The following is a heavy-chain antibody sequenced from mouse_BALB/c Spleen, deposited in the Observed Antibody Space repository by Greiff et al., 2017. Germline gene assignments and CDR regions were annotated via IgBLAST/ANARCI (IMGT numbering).Heavy chain of an antibody. Sequence: EVKLMESGGGLVKPGGSLKLSCAASGFTFSDYYMYWVRQTPEKRLEWVATISDGGSYTYYPDSVKGRFTISRDNAKNNLYLQMSSLKSEDTAMYYCARDYGKGGFYYYAMDYWGQGTSVTVSS. J-gene: IGHJ4*01. CDR3: ARDYGKGGFYYYAMDY. CDR2: ISDGGSYT. CDR1: GFTFSDYY. V-gene: IGHV5-4*02. D-gene: IGHD2-1*01.